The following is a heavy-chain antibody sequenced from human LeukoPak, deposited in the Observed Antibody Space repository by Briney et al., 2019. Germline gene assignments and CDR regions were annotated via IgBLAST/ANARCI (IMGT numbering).Heavy chain of an antibody. J-gene: IGHJ4*02. D-gene: IGHD5-24*01. CDR2: IRYDGSNK. Sequence: GGSLRLSCAASGFTFSSYGMHWVRQAPGKGLEWVAFIRYDGSNKYYADSVKGRFTISRDNSKNTLYLQMNSLRAEDTAVYYYAKDLGDGYASDYWGQGTLVTVSS. CDR1: GFTFSSYG. CDR3: AKDLGDGYASDY. V-gene: IGHV3-30*02.